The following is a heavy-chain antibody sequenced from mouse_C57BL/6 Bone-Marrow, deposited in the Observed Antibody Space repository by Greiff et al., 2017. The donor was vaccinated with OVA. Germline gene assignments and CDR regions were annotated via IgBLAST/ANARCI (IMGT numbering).Heavy chain of an antibody. CDR2: ISYDGSN. V-gene: IGHV3-6*01. J-gene: IGHJ1*03. Sequence: EVQLQQSGPGLVKPSQSLSLTCSVTGYSITSGYYWNWIRQFPGNKLEWMGYISYDGSNNYNPSLKNRISITRDTSKNQFFLKLNSVTTEDTATYYCARGWLLRDWYFDVWGTGTTVTVSS. CDR3: ARGWLLRDWYFDV. CDR1: GYSITSGYY. D-gene: IGHD2-3*01.